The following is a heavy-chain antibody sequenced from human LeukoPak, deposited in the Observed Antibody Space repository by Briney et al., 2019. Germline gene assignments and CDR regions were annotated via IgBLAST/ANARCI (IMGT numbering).Heavy chain of an antibody. CDR1: GFTFSSYW. V-gene: IGHV3-7*01. D-gene: IGHD2-2*01. Sequence: GGSLRLSCAASGFTFSSYWITWVRQAPGKGLEWVANINQDGSEKCYVDSVKGRFTISRDNAKNSLSLQMNSLRVEDTAVYYCARGVVVAPRSAFDIWGQGTMVTVSS. CDR2: INQDGSEK. J-gene: IGHJ3*02. CDR3: ARGVVVAPRSAFDI.